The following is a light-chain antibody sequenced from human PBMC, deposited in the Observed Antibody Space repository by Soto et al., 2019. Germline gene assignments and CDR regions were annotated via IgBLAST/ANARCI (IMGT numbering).Light chain of an antibody. J-gene: IGKJ5*01. CDR3: QQYNNWPLT. Sequence: EIVMTQSPATLSVSPGERATLSCRASQSVSSNLAWYQQKPGQAPRLLIYGASSRATGIPVRFSGSGSGTEFTLTISSLQSEDVAVYDCQQYNNWPLTFGQGTRLEIK. V-gene: IGKV3-15*01. CDR2: GAS. CDR1: QSVSSN.